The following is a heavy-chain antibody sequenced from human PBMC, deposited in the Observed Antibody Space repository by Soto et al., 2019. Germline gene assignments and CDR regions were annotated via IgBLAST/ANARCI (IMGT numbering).Heavy chain of an antibody. Sequence: PSETLSLTCTVSGGSISSYYWSWIRQPPGKGLEWIGYIYYSGSTNYNPSLKSRVTISVDTSKNQFSLKLSSVTAADTAVYYCARSMDYWGQGTLVTVSS. CDR3: ARSMDY. CDR2: IYYSGST. J-gene: IGHJ4*02. V-gene: IGHV4-59*08. CDR1: GGSISSYY.